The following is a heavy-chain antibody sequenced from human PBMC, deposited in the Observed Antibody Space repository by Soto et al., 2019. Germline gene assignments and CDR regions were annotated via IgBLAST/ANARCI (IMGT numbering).Heavy chain of an antibody. J-gene: IGHJ4*01. CDR3: ARGPYFGSGSTD. CDR1: GDSSIGVGVS. CDR2: IYPSGTS. D-gene: IGHD3-10*01. V-gene: IGHV4-30-2*06. Sequence: SETLSLTCAVSGDSSIGVGVSRNWIRQSPGKGLEWIGYIYPSGTSYYNPSLKSRVTISVDKSQNQFSLRLSSMTAADTAVYYCARGPYFGSGSTDWGHGTLVTLSS.